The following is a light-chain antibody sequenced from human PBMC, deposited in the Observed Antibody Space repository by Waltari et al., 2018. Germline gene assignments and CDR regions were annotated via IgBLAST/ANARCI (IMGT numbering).Light chain of an antibody. V-gene: IGKV1-8*01. J-gene: IGKJ4*01. CDR2: AAS. Sequence: AIRMTQSPSSFSASTGDRVTITCRARQGISSYLAWYQQKPGKAPKLLIYAASTLQSGVPSRFSGSGAGTDFTLTISCLQSEDFATYYCQQYYSYPPVTFGGGTKVEIK. CDR1: QGISSY. CDR3: QQYYSYPPVT.